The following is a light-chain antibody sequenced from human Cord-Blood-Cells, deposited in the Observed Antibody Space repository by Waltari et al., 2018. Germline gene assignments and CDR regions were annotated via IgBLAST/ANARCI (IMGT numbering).Light chain of an antibody. J-gene: IGKJ1*01. Sequence: DIVMTQSPATLSVSPGERATLSCRASQSVSSNLAWYQQKPGQAPRLLISGASTRATGIPARCSGSGSGTEFTLTISSLQSEDFAVYYWQQYNNWWTFGQGTKVEIK. CDR1: QSVSSN. CDR3: QQYNNWWT. CDR2: GAS. V-gene: IGKV3-15*01.